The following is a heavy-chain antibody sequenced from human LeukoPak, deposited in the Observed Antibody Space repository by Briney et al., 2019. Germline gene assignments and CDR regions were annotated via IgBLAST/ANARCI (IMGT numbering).Heavy chain of an antibody. D-gene: IGHD6-13*01. J-gene: IGHJ4*02. V-gene: IGHV1-8*01. CDR2: MNPNSGNT. CDR1: GYTFTSYD. Sequence: ASVKASCKASGYTFTSYDINWVRQATGQGLEWMGWMNPNSGNTGYAQKFQGGVTMTRSTSISTAYMELSSLRSEDTAVYYCARAASYSSSGKTRKNYYFDYWGQGTLVTVSS. CDR3: ARAASYSSSGKTRKNYYFDY.